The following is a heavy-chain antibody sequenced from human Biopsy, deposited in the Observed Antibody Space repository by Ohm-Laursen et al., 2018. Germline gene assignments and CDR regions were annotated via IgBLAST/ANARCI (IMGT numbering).Heavy chain of an antibody. Sequence: GTLSLTCTVSGGSFTGHYWTWIRQPPGKGLEWIGHISHTGYTSYKSSLKSRVTISLDTSRKHFSPRLTSLAAADTAVYYCARGSNEYGGLYFPHWGQGTLVTVSS. CDR1: GGSFTGHY. J-gene: IGHJ1*01. CDR3: ARGSNEYGGLYFPH. D-gene: IGHD4-23*01. CDR2: ISHTGYT. V-gene: IGHV4-59*11.